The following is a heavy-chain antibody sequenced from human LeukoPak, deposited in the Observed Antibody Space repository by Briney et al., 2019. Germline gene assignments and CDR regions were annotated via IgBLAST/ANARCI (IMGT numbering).Heavy chain of an antibody. CDR2: IYTSGDT. Sequence: SQTLSLTCTVSGGSISSGGYYLSWIPQPAGKGLEWIGRIYTSGDTNYNPSLKTRVTISVDTSKNQFSLKLSSVTASDTAVYYCARLGWEAQGSWFDPWGQGILVTVSS. CDR3: ARLGWEAQGSWFDP. V-gene: IGHV4-61*02. CDR1: GGSISSGGYY. D-gene: IGHD1-26*01. J-gene: IGHJ5*02.